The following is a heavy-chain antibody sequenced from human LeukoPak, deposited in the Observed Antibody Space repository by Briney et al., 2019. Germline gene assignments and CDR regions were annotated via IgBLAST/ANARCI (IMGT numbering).Heavy chain of an antibody. D-gene: IGHD3-22*01. CDR3: ARLYYDSSGYPDY. Sequence: GESLKISCKGSGFSFTTYWIGWVRQMPGKGLEWMGIIYPDDSDTRYSPSFQGQVTISADKSISTAYLQWSSLKASDTAMYYYARLYYDSSGYPDYWGQGTLVTVSS. V-gene: IGHV5-51*01. CDR2: IYPDDSDT. CDR1: GFSFTTYW. J-gene: IGHJ4*02.